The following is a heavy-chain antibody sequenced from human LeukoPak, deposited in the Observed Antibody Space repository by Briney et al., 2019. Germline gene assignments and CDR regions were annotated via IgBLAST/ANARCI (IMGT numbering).Heavy chain of an antibody. D-gene: IGHD4-17*01. V-gene: IGHV3-64D*06. Sequence: QPGGSLRLSCSVSGFTFSTYVMHWVRQAPGEGLDYVSAISSNGDNTYYADSVKGRFTISRDNTKNTLYLQMSSLRADDTAVYYCVRGTGYWGQGTLVTVSS. CDR2: ISSNGDNT. CDR1: GFTFSTYV. J-gene: IGHJ4*02. CDR3: VRGTGY.